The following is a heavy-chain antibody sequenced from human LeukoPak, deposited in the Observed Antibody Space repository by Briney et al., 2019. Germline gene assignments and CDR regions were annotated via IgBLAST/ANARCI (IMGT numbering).Heavy chain of an antibody. CDR2: IYSGGST. J-gene: IGHJ4*02. CDR3: ARGYYGSGSPSLGFDY. Sequence: GGSLRLSCAASGFTFSAYWVSWVRQAPGKGPEWVSVIYSGGSTYYADSVKGRFTISRDNSKNTLYLQMNSLRAEDTAVYYCARGYYGSGSPSLGFDYWGQGTLVTVSS. CDR1: GFTFSAYW. V-gene: IGHV3-66*01. D-gene: IGHD3-10*01.